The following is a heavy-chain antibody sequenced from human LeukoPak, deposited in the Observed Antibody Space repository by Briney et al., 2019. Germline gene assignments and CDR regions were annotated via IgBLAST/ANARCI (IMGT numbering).Heavy chain of an antibody. J-gene: IGHJ4*02. CDR1: GFTFGKYW. Sequence: GGSLRLSCVASGFTFGKYWMSWVRQATGKGLEWVANIKLDGSEKNYVDSVKGRFTISRDNTKNLLYLQMNSLRAEDTAVFYCARDQYDTWSRRGNFDSWGQGTLVIVSS. CDR2: IKLDGSEK. CDR3: ARDQYDTWSRRGNFDS. D-gene: IGHD3/OR15-3a*01. V-gene: IGHV3-7*03.